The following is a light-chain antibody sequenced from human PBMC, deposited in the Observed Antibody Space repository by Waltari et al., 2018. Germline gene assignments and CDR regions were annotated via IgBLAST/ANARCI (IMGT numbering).Light chain of an antibody. CDR3: QQYGSSPRT. V-gene: IGKV3-20*01. Sequence: EIVLTQSPGTLSLSPGERATLSCRASQSVSSSYLAWYQQKPGQAPRLLIYSASSRATGIADRFSGSGSGTDFTLTISRLEPEDFAVYYCQQYGSSPRTFGQGTKVEIK. J-gene: IGKJ1*01. CDR1: QSVSSSY. CDR2: SAS.